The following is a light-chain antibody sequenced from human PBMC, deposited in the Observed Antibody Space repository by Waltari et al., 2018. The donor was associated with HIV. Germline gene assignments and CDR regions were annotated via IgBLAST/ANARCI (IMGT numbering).Light chain of an antibody. CDR2: KAS. CDR3: QQYKSYPYT. Sequence: DIQMTQSPSSLSASVGDRVTITCQASQDISGWLAWYQQKPGKAPKLVIDKASSLESGVPSRISGSGSGTEYTLTISSLQPDDYGTYYCQQYKSYPYTFGQGTRLEIK. V-gene: IGKV1-5*03. CDR1: QDISGW. J-gene: IGKJ2*01.